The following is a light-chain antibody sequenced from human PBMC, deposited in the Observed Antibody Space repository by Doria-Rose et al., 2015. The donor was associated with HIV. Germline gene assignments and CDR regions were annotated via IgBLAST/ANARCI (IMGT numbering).Light chain of an antibody. J-gene: IGKJ1*01. CDR3: QRYDNFRT. CDR2: DAS. Sequence: SLSASVGDRVTITCQASQDISNYLNWYQQKPGKAPKLLIYDASNLETGVPSRFSGSGSGTDFTFTISSLQPEDIATYYCQRYDNFRTFGQGTKVEIK. CDR1: QDISNY. V-gene: IGKV1-33*01.